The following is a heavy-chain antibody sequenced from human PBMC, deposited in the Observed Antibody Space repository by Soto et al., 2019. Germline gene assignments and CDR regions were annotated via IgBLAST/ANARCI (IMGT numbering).Heavy chain of an antibody. J-gene: IGHJ4*02. CDR1: GGSGGCSSYS. Sequence: SETLSLTCNASGGSGGCSSYSWGWIRQAPGKGLEWIVSTYYSAGTYYNPSLKSRVTTSLDASKNQFSLTVTSVTAADTAIYYCARHASRGYSSSWYFEDWGQGTPVTVSS. V-gene: IGHV4-39*01. CDR2: TYYSAGT. CDR3: ARHASRGYSSSWYFED. D-gene: IGHD6-13*01.